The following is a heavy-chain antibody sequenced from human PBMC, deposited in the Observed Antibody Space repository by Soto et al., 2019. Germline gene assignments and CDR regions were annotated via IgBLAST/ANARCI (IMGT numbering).Heavy chain of an antibody. V-gene: IGHV4-59*08. J-gene: IGHJ6*02. Sequence: SESLSLTCNLPGGCISNSYCSWIRQSHLPELEWIGYIYSSGSTNYNPSLESRVTISVDTSKNQFSLKLRSLSAADTAVYYCARHSPPFFYGSGPWDVWGQGTTVTVS. D-gene: IGHD3-10*01. CDR1: GGCISNSY. CDR2: IYSSGST. CDR3: ARHSPPFFYGSGPWDV.